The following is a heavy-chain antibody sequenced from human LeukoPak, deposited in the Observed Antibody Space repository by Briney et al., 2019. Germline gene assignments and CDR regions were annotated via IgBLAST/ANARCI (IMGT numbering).Heavy chain of an antibody. CDR2: ISAYNGNT. D-gene: IGHD3-22*01. CDR3: AKVHSSGYYYNYYYGMDV. V-gene: IGHV1-18*01. J-gene: IGHJ6*02. Sequence: ASVKVSCKASGYTFTSYGISWVRQAPGQGLEWMGWISAYNGNTNYAQKFQGRVTMTTDTSTSTAYMELRSLRSDDTAVYYCAKVHSSGYYYNYYYGMDVWGQGTTVTVSS. CDR1: GYTFTSYG.